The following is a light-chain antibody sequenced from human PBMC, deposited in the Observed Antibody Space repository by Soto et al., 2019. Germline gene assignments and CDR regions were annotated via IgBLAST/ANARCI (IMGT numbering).Light chain of an antibody. J-gene: IGKJ1*01. Sequence: DIQMTQSPSTLSASVGDRVSVTCRASHSISRQLAWYQQKPGKAPNLLIYQASNLETGVPSRFSGSGSGTEFTPTSSSLQADNVATYYCLQYQSYCTFGQGTKVEVK. V-gene: IGKV1-5*03. CDR1: HSISRQ. CDR2: QAS. CDR3: LQYQSYCT.